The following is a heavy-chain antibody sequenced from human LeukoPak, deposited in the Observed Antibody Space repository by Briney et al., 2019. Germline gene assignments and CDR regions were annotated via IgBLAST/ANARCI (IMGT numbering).Heavy chain of an antibody. CDR3: AKDHANTPVVTN. V-gene: IGHV3-53*01. CDR1: GFTVSSNY. D-gene: IGHD2-21*02. Sequence: PGGSLRLSCAASGFTVSSNYMSWVRQAPGKGLEWVSVIYSGGSTYYADSVKGRFTVSRDNSKNTVDLQMNNLRVDDTAIYYCAKDHANTPVVTNWGQGILVSVSS. CDR2: IYSGGST. J-gene: IGHJ4*02.